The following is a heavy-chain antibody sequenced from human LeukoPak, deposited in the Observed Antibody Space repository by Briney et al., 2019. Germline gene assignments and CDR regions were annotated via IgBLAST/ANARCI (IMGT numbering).Heavy chain of an antibody. J-gene: IGHJ6*02. Sequence: SETLSLTCTVSGGSISSSSYYWGWIRQPPGKGLEWIGSIYYSGSTYYNPSLKSRVTISVDTSKNQFSLKLSSVTAADTAVYYCAREGAGTDVFWSGYYYYYGMDVWGQGTTVTVSS. V-gene: IGHV4-39*02. D-gene: IGHD3-3*01. CDR3: AREGAGTDVFWSGYYYYYGMDV. CDR2: IYYSGST. CDR1: GGSISSSSYY.